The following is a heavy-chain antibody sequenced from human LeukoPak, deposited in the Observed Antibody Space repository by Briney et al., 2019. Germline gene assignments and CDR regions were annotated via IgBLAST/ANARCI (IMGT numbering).Heavy chain of an antibody. V-gene: IGHV1-18*01. CDR1: GYTFTGYG. Sequence: ASVKVSCKASGYTFTGYGISWVRQAPGQGLEWMGWISAYNGNTNYAQKLQGRVTMTTDTSTSTAYMELRSLRSDDTAVYYCARGRITARIKGEHWFDPWGQGTLVTVSS. CDR3: ARGRITARIKGEHWFDP. J-gene: IGHJ5*02. D-gene: IGHD6-6*01. CDR2: ISAYNGNT.